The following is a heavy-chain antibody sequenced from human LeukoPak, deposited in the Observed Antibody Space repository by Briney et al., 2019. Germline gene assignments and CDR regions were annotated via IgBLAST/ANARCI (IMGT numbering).Heavy chain of an antibody. D-gene: IGHD3-10*01. Sequence: PSETLSLTCTVSGGSISSYYWSWIRQSPGKGLEWIGFIYYSGSTTYNPSLKSRVTISVDTPKNQFSLKLSSVTAADTAVYYCARGRTGSNCAMRNDYWGQGTLVTVSS. CDR2: IYYSGST. V-gene: IGHV4-59*12. CDR1: GGSISSYY. J-gene: IGHJ4*02. CDR3: ARGRTGSNCAMRNDY.